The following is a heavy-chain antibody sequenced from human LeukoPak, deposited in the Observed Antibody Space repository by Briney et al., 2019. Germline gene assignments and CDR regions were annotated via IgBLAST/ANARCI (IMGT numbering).Heavy chain of an antibody. CDR1: GFTFSSYE. J-gene: IGHJ4*02. CDR3: ARVSRDSSGWFPNFDY. CDR2: ISSSGSTI. D-gene: IGHD6-19*01. Sequence: GGSLRLSCAASGFTFSSYEMNWVRQAPGKGLEWVSYISSSGSTIYYADSVKGRFTISRDNAKNSLYLQMNSLRAEDTAVYYCARVSRDSSGWFPNFDYWGQGTLVTVSS. V-gene: IGHV3-48*03.